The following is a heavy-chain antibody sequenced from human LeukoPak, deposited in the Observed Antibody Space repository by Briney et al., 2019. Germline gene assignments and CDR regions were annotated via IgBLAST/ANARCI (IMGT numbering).Heavy chain of an antibody. CDR1: GFSVRTTY. J-gene: IGHJ4*02. Sequence: GSLRLSCAASGFSVRTTYMSWVRQAPGKGLEWVSVLYTGGGTDHADSVKGRFTISRDNSKNTLSLQMNSLRVEDTAIYYCTRSGYRHPYHFESWGQGTLVTVSS. CDR3: TRSGYRHPYHFES. D-gene: IGHD3-22*01. CDR2: LYTGGGT. V-gene: IGHV3-53*01.